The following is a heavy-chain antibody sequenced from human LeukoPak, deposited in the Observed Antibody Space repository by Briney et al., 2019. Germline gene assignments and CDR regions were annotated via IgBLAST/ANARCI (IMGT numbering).Heavy chain of an antibody. J-gene: IGHJ4*02. CDR2: IYHSGNT. Sequence: SETRSLTCAVSGYSISSGYYWGWIRQPPGKGLEWIGSIYHSGNTYYNPSLKSRVTILVDTSKNQFSLKLSSVSAADTAVYYCARRWVDGSGSRYPFDYWGEGTLVTVSS. D-gene: IGHD3-10*01. CDR1: GYSISSGYY. CDR3: ARRWVDGSGSRYPFDY. V-gene: IGHV4-38-2*01.